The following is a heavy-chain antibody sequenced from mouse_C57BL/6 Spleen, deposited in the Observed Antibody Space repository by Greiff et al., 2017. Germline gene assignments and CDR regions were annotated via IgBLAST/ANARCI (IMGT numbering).Heavy chain of an antibody. J-gene: IGHJ2*01. CDR2: IRSKSSNYAT. D-gene: IGHD4-1*01. CDR1: GFTFNTYA. Sequence: EVLGVESGGGLVQPKGSLKLSCAASGFTFNTYAMHWVRQAPGKGLEWVARIRSKSSNYATYYADAVKDRFTISRADSQSMLYLQMNNLKAEDTAMYYCGRWTGGYFDYWGQGTTLTVSS. V-gene: IGHV10-3*01. CDR3: GRWTGGYFDY.